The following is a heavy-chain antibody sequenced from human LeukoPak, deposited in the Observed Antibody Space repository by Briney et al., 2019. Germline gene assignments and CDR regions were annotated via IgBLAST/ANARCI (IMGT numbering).Heavy chain of an antibody. CDR2: IYTSGST. V-gene: IGHV4-4*07. D-gene: IGHD2-15*01. J-gene: IGHJ6*03. Sequence: SETLSPTCTVSGGSISSYNWSWIGQPAGEGLEWIGRIYTSGSTNYNPSLKSRVTISVDKSKNQFSLKLSSVTAADTAVYYCARDRGYCSGGSCYSGYYYYYTDVWGKGTTVTVSS. CDR3: ARDRGYCSGGSCYSGYYYYYTDV. CDR1: GGSISSYN.